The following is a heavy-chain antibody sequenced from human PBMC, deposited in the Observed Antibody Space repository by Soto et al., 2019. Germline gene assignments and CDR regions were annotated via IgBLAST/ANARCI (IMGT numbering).Heavy chain of an antibody. CDR2: ISYDGSNK. J-gene: IGHJ4*02. CDR3: ARDLGFDY. V-gene: IGHV3-30-3*01. CDR1: GFTFSSYA. Sequence: GGSLRLSCAASGFTFSSYAMHWVRQAPGKGLEWVAVISYDGSNKYYADSVKGRFTISRDNSKNTLYLQMNSLRAEDTAVYYCARDLGFDYWGQGTLVTAPQ.